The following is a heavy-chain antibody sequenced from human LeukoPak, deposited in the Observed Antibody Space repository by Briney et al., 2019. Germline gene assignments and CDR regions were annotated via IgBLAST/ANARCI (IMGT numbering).Heavy chain of an antibody. CDR2: IYTSGSI. Sequence: SETLSLTCTVSGGSISSGSYYWGWTRHPAGNGLEWFGRIYTSGSINYNPCLKSRVTISVATSQNQFTLKLSSVTAAATAVYYCARDRTGYYDSSGYPLDAFDIWGQGTMVTVPS. CDR1: GGSISSGSYY. V-gene: IGHV4-61*02. J-gene: IGHJ3*02. CDR3: ARDRTGYYDSSGYPLDAFDI. D-gene: IGHD3-22*01.